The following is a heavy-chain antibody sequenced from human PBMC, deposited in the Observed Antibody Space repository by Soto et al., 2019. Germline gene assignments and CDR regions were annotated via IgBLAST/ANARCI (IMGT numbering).Heavy chain of an antibody. CDR3: ARGALWFGEPTNAFDI. CDR2: IYYSGST. CDR1: GGSISSGGYY. V-gene: IGHV4-31*03. Sequence: QVQLQESGPGLVKPSQTLSLTCTVSGGSISSGGYYWSWIRQHPGKGLEWIGYIYYSGSTYYNPSLKSRVTLSVDTSKHQCSLKLGSVTAADTAVSYCARGALWFGEPTNAFDIWGQGTMVTVSS. J-gene: IGHJ3*02. D-gene: IGHD3-10*01.